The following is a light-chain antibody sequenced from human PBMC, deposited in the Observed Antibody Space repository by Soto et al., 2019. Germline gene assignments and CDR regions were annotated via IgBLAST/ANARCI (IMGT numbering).Light chain of an antibody. CDR2: GNS. J-gene: IGLJ2*01. CDR3: QSYDSSLSAPVV. CDR1: SSNIGAGYD. Sequence: QPVLTQPPSVSGAPGQRVTISCTGSSSNIGAGYDVHWYQQLPGTAPKLLIYGNSNRPSGVPDRFSGSKSGTSASLAITGLQAEDEADYYCQSYDSSLSAPVVFGGGTNLTVL. V-gene: IGLV1-40*01.